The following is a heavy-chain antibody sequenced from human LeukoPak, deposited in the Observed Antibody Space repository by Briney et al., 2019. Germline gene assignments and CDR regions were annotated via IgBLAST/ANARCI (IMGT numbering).Heavy chain of an antibody. CDR2: ITFSGGST. D-gene: IGHD6-6*01. J-gene: IGHJ4*02. V-gene: IGHV3-23*01. CDR1: GFTFSSYG. Sequence: GGTLRLSCAASGFTFSSYGMSWVRQAPGKGLECVSGITFSGGSTYYADSVKGRFTISRDNSRNTLYLQMNTLRAEDTAVYYCARGGLIVDRPYYFDYWGQGTLVTVSS. CDR3: ARGGLIVDRPYYFDY.